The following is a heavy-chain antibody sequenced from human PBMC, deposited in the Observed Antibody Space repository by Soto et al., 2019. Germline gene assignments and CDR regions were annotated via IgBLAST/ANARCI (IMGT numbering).Heavy chain of an antibody. V-gene: IGHV4-61*08. D-gene: IGHD3-10*01. CDR1: GGPVFNGDSY. J-gene: IGHJ5*02. CDR3: ARGHRSKSMVRGVRARAPHWFDP. CDR2: INYRGST. Sequence: HSETPSLSCTVCGGPVFNGDSYVNWIQQHPEKGLEWMGDINYRGSTNYNPALKSRVTISVDTSKNQFSLKLSSVTAADTAVYYCARGHRSKSMVRGVRARAPHWFDPWGQGTLVTVSS.